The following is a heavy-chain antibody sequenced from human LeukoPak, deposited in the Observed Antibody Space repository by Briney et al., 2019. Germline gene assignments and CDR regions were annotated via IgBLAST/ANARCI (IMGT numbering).Heavy chain of an antibody. D-gene: IGHD1-26*01. CDR1: GGSISSGSYY. CDR3: ARDLPIVGATSGWFDP. V-gene: IGHV4-61*02. CDR2: IYTSGST. Sequence: SRTLSLTCTVSGGSISSGSYYWSWIRQPAGKGLEWIGRIYTSGSTNYNPSLKSRVTISVDTSKNQFSLKLSSVTAADTAVYYCARDLPIVGATSGWFDPWGQGTLVTVSS. J-gene: IGHJ5*02.